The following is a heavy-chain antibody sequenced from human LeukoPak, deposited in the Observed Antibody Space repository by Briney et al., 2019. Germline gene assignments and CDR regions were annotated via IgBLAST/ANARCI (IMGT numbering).Heavy chain of an antibody. D-gene: IGHD3-22*01. CDR3: ASQTYYYDSSGSNAFDI. Sequence: SETLSLTCTVSGGSISSYYWSWIRQPAGRGLEWIGRIQSSGSTNYNPSLKSRVTMSVDTCKNQFSLKLSSVAAADTAVYYCASQTYYYDSSGSNAFDIWGQGTMVTVSS. CDR2: IQSSGST. V-gene: IGHV4-4*07. J-gene: IGHJ3*02. CDR1: GGSISSYY.